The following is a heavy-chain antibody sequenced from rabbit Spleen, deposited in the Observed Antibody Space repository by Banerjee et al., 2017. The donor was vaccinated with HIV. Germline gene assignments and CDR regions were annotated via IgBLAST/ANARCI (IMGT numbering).Heavy chain of an antibody. D-gene: IGHD2-1*01. J-gene: IGHJ4*01. V-gene: IGHV1S47*01. CDR2: INARSGDS. CDR1: GFDFSSYG. Sequence: QEQLEESGGGLVKPEGSLTLTCKASGFDFSSYGVTWVRQAPGKGLEWIACINARSGDSVYATWAKGRFTISSDNAQNTLYLQLSSLTAADTATYFCVRDQAGDADYGPYYLNLWGQGTLVTVS. CDR3: VRDQAGDADYGPYYLNL.